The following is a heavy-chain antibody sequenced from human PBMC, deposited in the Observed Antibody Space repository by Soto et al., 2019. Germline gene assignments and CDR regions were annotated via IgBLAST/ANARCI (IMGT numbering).Heavy chain of an antibody. CDR1: GDTFSSYA. CDR2: ILPILGTA. J-gene: IGHJ6*02. CDR3: ARDDYLSSGPDAYFYGMDV. D-gene: IGHD3-22*01. V-gene: IGHV1-69*13. Sequence: ASVKVSCKASGDTFSSYAISWVRQAPGQGREWMGGILPILGTANYAQKFQGRVTITADESSRTAYIVVSSLRSEDTAVYYCARDDYLSSGPDAYFYGMDVWGQGTTVTVSS.